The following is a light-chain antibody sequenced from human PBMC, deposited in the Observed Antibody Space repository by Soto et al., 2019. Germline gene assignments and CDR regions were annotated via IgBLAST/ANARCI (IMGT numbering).Light chain of an antibody. J-gene: IGLJ1*01. CDR3: SSYTSSSTPYV. CDR1: SSEVGGYNY. CDR2: DVS. Sequence: QSALTQPASVTVSPGQSITISCTGISSEVGGYNYVSWYQQHPGKAPKLMIYDVSNRPSGVSNRFSGSKSGNTASLTISCLQAEDEADYYCSSYTSSSTPYVSGTGTKVTV. V-gene: IGLV2-14*01.